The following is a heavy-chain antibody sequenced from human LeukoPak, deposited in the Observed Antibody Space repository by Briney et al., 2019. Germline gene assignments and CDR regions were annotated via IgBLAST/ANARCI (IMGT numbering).Heavy chain of an antibody. CDR1: GFTFSSYA. CDR2: ISYDGSNK. V-gene: IGHV3-30-3*01. D-gene: IGHD5-18*01. CDR3: ARDGLLRWAPDRAVDY. J-gene: IGHJ4*02. Sequence: PGGSLRLSCAASGFTFSSYAMHWVRQAPGKGLEWVAVISYDGSNKYYADSVKGRFTISRDNSKNTLYLQMNSLRAEDTAVYYCARDGLLRWAPDRAVDYWGQGTLVTVSS.